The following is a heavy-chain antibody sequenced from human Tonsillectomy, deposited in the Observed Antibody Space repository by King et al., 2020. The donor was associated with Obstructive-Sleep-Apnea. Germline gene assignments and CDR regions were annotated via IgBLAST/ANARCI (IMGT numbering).Heavy chain of an antibody. V-gene: IGHV4-34*01. CDR2: INHSGST. J-gene: IGHJ4*02. Sequence: VQLPQWGAGLLKPSETLSLTCAVYGGSFSGYYWSWIRQPPGKGLEWIGEINHSGSTNYNPSLKSRVTISVDTSKNQFSLKLSSVTAADTAVYYCARVRSFRTYYDMLTGYYPDYWGQGTLVTVSS. CDR1: GGSFSGYY. CDR3: ARVRSFRTYYDMLTGYYPDY. D-gene: IGHD3-9*01.